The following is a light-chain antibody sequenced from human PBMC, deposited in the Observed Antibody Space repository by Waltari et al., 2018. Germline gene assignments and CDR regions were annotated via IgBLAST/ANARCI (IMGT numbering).Light chain of an antibody. CDR1: ALATQY. V-gene: IGLV3-25*03. J-gene: IGLJ2*01. CDR3: QSTDRSVF. Sequence: SSELTQPPSVTVSPGQTAKITCSGDALATQYGYWYQQKPGQAPVLLIYKDTERPSGIPGGFSGSSSGTTVTLTVSGVQAEDEADYYCQSTDRSVFFGGGTKLTVL. CDR2: KDT.